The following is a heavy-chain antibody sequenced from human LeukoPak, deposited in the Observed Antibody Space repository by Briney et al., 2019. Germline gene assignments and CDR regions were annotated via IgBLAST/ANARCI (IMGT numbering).Heavy chain of an antibody. CDR1: GFTFSSYG. J-gene: IGHJ4*02. D-gene: IGHD2-2*01. CDR3: AKGQLPGFDY. CDR2: ISYDGSNR. Sequence: GGSLRLSCAASGFTFSSYGMHWVRQAPGKGLEWVAVISYDGSNRYSADSVKGRFTISRDNSKNTLYLQMNSLRAEDTAVYYCAKGQLPGFDYWGQGTLVTVSS. V-gene: IGHV3-30*18.